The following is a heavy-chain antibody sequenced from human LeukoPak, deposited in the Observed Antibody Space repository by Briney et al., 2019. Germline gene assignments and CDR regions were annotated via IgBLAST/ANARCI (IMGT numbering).Heavy chain of an antibody. CDR2: ISYDGSNK. J-gene: IGHJ4*02. V-gene: IGHV3-30*18. Sequence: PGGSLRLSCAASGFTFSSHAMSWVRQAPGKGLEWVAVISYDGSNKYYADSVKGRFTISRDNSKNTLYLQMNSLRAEDTAVYYCAKASPADPLSPDYWGQGTLVTVSS. CDR3: AKASPADPLSPDY. CDR1: GFTFSSHA.